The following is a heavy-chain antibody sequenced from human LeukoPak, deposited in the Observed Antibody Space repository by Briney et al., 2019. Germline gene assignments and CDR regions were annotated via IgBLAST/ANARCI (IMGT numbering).Heavy chain of an antibody. CDR2: IIPIFGTA. J-gene: IGHJ4*02. Sequence: SVKVSCKASGGTFSSYAISWVRQAPGQGLEWMGGIIPIFGTANYAQKFQGRVTITADESTSTAYMELSSLRSEDTAVYYCASAHRIAAAGGFDYWGQGTLATVSS. V-gene: IGHV1-69*13. CDR1: GGTFSSYA. D-gene: IGHD6-13*01. CDR3: ASAHRIAAAGGFDY.